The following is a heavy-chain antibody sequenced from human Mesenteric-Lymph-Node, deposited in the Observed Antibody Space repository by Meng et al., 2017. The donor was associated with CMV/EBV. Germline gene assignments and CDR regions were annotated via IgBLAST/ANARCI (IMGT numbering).Heavy chain of an antibody. J-gene: IGHJ4*02. V-gene: IGHV4-34*01. CDR2: IHHSGST. Sequence: WGGGLLKPPAPLSLTAAVYGGSFRGYYGSWIRQPPGKGLEWIGEIHHSGSTHYNPSLKSRVTISVDTSKNQFSLKLSSVTAADTAVYYCARHQRWLKSEGGFNYWGQGTLVTVSS. D-gene: IGHD4-23*01. CDR3: ARHQRWLKSEGGFNY. CDR1: GGSFRGYY.